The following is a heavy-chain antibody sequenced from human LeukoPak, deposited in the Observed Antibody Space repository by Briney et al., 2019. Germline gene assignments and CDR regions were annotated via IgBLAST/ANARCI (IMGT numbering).Heavy chain of an antibody. CDR2: IRYDGTNK. CDR1: GFTFSSYS. Sequence: PGGSLRLSCAASGFTFSSYSMNWVRQAPGKGLEWVAFIRYDGTNKYYADSLKGRFTISRDNSKNTLYLQMNSLRAEDTAVYYCAKPPTSGSYILDYWGQGTLVTVSS. CDR3: AKPPTSGSYILDY. J-gene: IGHJ4*02. V-gene: IGHV3-30*02. D-gene: IGHD1-26*01.